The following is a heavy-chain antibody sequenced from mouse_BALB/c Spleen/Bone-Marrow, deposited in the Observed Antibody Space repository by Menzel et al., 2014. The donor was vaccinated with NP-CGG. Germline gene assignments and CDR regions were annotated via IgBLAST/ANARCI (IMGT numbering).Heavy chain of an antibody. V-gene: IGHV1S81*02. CDR1: GYTFTSYY. Sequence: QVQLQQSGAELVKPGASVKLSCKASGYTFTSYYMYWVKQRPGQGLEWIGEINPSNGGTNFNEKFKSRATLTVDKSSCTAYMQLSSLTSEDSAVYYCTRGRTRDFDYWGQGTTLTVSS. CDR2: INPSNGGT. J-gene: IGHJ2*01. CDR3: TRGRTRDFDY.